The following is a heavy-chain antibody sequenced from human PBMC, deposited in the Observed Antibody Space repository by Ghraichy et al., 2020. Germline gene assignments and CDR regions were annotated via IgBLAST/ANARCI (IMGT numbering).Heavy chain of an antibody. J-gene: IGHJ4*02. CDR1: GYTFTSYD. CDR3: ARGAARPDKWHFDY. Sequence: ASVKVSRKASGYTFTSYDINWVRQATGQGLEWMGWMNPNSGNTGYAQKFQGRVTMTRNTSISTAYMELSSLRSEDTAVYYCARGAARPDKWHFDYWGQGTLVTVSS. CDR2: MNPNSGNT. D-gene: IGHD6-6*01. V-gene: IGHV1-8*01.